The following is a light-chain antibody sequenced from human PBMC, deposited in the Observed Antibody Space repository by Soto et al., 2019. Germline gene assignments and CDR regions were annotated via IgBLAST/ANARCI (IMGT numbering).Light chain of an antibody. CDR3: SSSTSSSAVV. Sequence: QSALTQPASVSGSPGQSITISCTGTSSDVGGYNYVSWYQQHPGKAPKLMIYEVSNRPSGVSNRFSGSKSGNTASLTIAGLQAEDEADYYRSSSTSSSAVVFGGGTKVTVL. CDR2: EVS. J-gene: IGLJ3*02. CDR1: SSDVGGYNY. V-gene: IGLV2-14*01.